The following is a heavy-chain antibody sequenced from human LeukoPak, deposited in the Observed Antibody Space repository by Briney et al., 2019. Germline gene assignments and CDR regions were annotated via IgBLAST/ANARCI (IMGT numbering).Heavy chain of an antibody. D-gene: IGHD6-13*01. Sequence: PGRSLRLSCAASGFTFDDYAMHWVRQAPGKGLEWVSGISWNSSSIGYADSVKGRFTISRDNAKNSLYLQMNSLRAEDTALYYCAKGSSSSWYFTDYWGQGTLVTVSS. V-gene: IGHV3-9*01. J-gene: IGHJ4*02. CDR3: AKGSSSSWYFTDY. CDR1: GFTFDDYA. CDR2: ISWNSSSI.